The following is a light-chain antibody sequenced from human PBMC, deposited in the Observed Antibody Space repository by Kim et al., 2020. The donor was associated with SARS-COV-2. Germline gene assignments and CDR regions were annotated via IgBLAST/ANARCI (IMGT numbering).Light chain of an antibody. V-gene: IGKV3-11*01. CDR2: DAS. CDR3: QQRYNWIT. J-gene: IGKJ5*01. CDR1: QSVSNY. Sequence: SLSPGERATLSCRASQSVSNYLAWYQQKPGQAPRLLIYDASNRATGIPARFSGSGSGTDFTLTISSLEPEDFAVYYCQQRYNWITFGQGTRLEIK.